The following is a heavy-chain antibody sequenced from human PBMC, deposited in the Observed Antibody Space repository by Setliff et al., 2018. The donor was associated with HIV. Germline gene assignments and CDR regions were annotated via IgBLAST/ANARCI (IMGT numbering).Heavy chain of an antibody. D-gene: IGHD5-18*01. CDR1: GFTFSDYY. Sequence: PGGSLRLSCAASGFTFSDYYMSWIRQAPGKGLVWVARIKSDGSSTSYADSVKGRFTISRDNSKNTLYLQMNSLRAEDTAVYYCAKGDTAMVPFYYYYGMDVWGQGTTVTVSS. J-gene: IGHJ6*02. CDR3: AKGDTAMVPFYYYYGMDV. V-gene: IGHV3-74*01. CDR2: IKSDGSST.